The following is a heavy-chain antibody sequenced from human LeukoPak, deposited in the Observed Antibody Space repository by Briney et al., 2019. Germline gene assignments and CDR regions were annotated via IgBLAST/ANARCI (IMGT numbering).Heavy chain of an antibody. V-gene: IGHV4-39*01. J-gene: IGHJ4*02. D-gene: IGHD3-22*01. CDR2: IYYSGST. Sequence: PSETLSLTCTVCGGSISSSTYYWGWIRQPPGKGLEWIGSIYYSGSTYYNPSLKSRVTISVDTSKNHFSLKLSSVTAADTAVYYCARQDYDSSGYYSLNYFDYWGQGTLVTVSS. CDR3: ARQDYDSSGYYSLNYFDY. CDR1: GGSISSSTYY.